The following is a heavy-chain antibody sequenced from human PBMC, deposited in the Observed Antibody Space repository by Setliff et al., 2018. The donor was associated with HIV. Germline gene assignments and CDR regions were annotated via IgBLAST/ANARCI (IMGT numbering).Heavy chain of an antibody. Sequence: GGSLRLSCAASGFTFSSYSMNWVRQAPGKGLEWISCISSSSSSIYYADSVKGRFTISRDNAKNSLYLQMNSLTAEDTAVYYCARDVSWRVRTYIDYWGQGALVTVSS. CDR1: GFTFSSYS. CDR2: ISSSSSSI. D-gene: IGHD3-3*01. V-gene: IGHV3-48*04. CDR3: ARDVSWRVRTYIDY. J-gene: IGHJ4*02.